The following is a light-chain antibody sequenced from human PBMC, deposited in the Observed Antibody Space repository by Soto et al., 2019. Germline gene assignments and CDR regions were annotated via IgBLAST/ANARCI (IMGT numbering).Light chain of an antibody. CDR1: QSVGSD. J-gene: IGKJ3*01. Sequence: EIVLTQSPATLSLSPGERATLSCRASQSVGSDLAWYQQKLGQAPRLLIYDASNRATGIPARFSGSGSGTDFTLTISSLEPEDFAVYYCQQRSNWPISFGPGTKVDIK. V-gene: IGKV3-11*01. CDR3: QQRSNWPIS. CDR2: DAS.